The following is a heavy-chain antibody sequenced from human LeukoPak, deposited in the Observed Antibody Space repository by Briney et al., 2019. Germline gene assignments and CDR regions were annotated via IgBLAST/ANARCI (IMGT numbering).Heavy chain of an antibody. CDR3: ARGGLYYDFWSGYRERAFDI. J-gene: IGHJ3*02. Sequence: SETLSLTCAVYGGSFSGYYCSWIRQPPGKGLEWIGGINHSGSTNYNPSLKSRVTISVDTSKNKFSLKLSSVTAADAAVYYCARGGLYYDFWSGYRERAFDIWGQGTMVTVSS. CDR2: INHSGST. V-gene: IGHV4-34*01. CDR1: GGSFSGYY. D-gene: IGHD3-3*01.